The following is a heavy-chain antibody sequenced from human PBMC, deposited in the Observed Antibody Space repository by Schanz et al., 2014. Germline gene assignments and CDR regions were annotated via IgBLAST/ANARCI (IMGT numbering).Heavy chain of an antibody. CDR1: GFTFSSYA. CDR2: MSYDGNTK. J-gene: IGHJ5*02. Sequence: QVQLVESGGGVVQPGRSLRLSCAASGFTFSSYAMHWVRQAPGKGLEWVAVMSYDGNTKYYADSVKGRFTISRDTSKTTLYLQMDSLRTEDTAVYYCASARCFTCPDYWFAPWGQGTLVTVSS. CDR3: ASARCFTCPDYWFAP. V-gene: IGHV3-30-3*01. D-gene: IGHD3-16*01.